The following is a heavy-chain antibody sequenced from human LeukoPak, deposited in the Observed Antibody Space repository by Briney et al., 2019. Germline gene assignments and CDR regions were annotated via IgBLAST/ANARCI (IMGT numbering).Heavy chain of an antibody. CDR3: ARGHTVISDY. CDR1: GASLNTINYY. D-gene: IGHD4-17*01. CDR2: FYSGGSA. J-gene: IGHJ4*02. Sequence: SETLSLTCTVSGASLNTINYYWDWLRQPPGKAPEWIGSFYSGGSAYYSPSLKSRVTISSDTSTNHFSLRLTSVTAADTAVYYCARGHTVISDYWGQGTLVTVSS. V-gene: IGHV4-39*02.